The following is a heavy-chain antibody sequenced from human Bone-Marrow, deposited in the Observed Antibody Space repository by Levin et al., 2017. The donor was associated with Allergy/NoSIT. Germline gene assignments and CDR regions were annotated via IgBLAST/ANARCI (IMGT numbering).Heavy chain of an antibody. J-gene: IGHJ6*02. CDR3: ARDLRRSGYYLGGMDV. V-gene: IGHV4-59*01. D-gene: IGHD3-22*01. Sequence: SETLSLTCTVSGGSISTNYWNWIRQPPGKGLEWIGYICYSGTTNYNPSLKSRVTLSLDTSKNQFSLKLRSVTAADTAVYYCARDLRRSGYYLGGMDVWGQGTTVTVSS. CDR1: GGSISTNY. CDR2: ICYSGTT.